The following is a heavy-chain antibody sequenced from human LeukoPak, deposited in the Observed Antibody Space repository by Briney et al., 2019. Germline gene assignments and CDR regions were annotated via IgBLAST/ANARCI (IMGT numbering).Heavy chain of an antibody. CDR2: IYYSGST. CDR3: ARGGDGSGPYFDY. CDR1: GGSISSSSYY. D-gene: IGHD5-24*01. J-gene: IGHJ4*02. V-gene: IGHV4-39*07. Sequence: SETLSLTCTVSGGSISSSSYYWGWIRQPPGKGLEWIGSIYYSGSTYYNPSLKSRVTISVDTSKNQFSLKLSSVTAADTAVYYCARGGDGSGPYFDYWGQGTLVTVSS.